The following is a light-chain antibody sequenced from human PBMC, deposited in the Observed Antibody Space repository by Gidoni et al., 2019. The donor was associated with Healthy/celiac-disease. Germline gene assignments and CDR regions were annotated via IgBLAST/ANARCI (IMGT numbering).Light chain of an antibody. CDR1: SSDVGGYNY. CDR2: DVS. CDR3: SSYQKV. J-gene: IGLJ1*01. V-gene: IGLV2-14*01. Sequence: QSALTQPASVSGSPGQSITISCTGTSSDVGGYNYVSWYQQHPGKAPKLMIYDVSNRPSGVSNRFSGSKSGNTASLTISGLQAEDEADYYCSSYQKVFGTGTKVTVL.